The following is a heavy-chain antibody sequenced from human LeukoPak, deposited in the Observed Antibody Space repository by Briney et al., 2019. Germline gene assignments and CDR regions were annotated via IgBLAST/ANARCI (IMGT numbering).Heavy chain of an antibody. D-gene: IGHD4-11*01. V-gene: IGHV1-18*01. J-gene: IGHJ5*02. Sequence: ASVKVSCKASGYDFINYGISWVRQAPGQGLEWMGWRSIYNGNTDYKLQGRVTMTTDTSTNTAYMELRSLRSDDTAVYYCARDLYRDSLPVSWFDPWGQGTLVTVSS. CDR2: RSIYNGNT. CDR1: GYDFINYG. CDR3: ARDLYRDSLPVSWFDP.